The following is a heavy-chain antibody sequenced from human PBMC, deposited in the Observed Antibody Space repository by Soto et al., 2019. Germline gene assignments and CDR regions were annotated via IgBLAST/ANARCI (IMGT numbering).Heavy chain of an antibody. J-gene: IGHJ5*02. V-gene: IGHV4-4*02. Sequence: QVQLQESGPGLVRPSETLSLSCAVSGDSISSSNWWSWVSQPPGKGLQWIGDIYHSGITNYNPSLRGRVTISVQKSKNQFSLRLNSVTAADTAIYYCVRDRRRSNSGIDPWGQGTLVTVSS. D-gene: IGHD3-10*01. CDR3: VRDRRRSNSGIDP. CDR1: GDSISSSNW. CDR2: IYHSGIT.